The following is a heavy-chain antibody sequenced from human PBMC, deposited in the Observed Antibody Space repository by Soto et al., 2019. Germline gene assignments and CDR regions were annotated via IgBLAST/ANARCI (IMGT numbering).Heavy chain of an antibody. CDR1: GYTFIRYG. CDR3: ARGSYYDNTWGKLSHYGLDV. J-gene: IGHJ6*02. D-gene: IGHD3-16*01. V-gene: IGHV1-18*01. CDR2: ISPYNDYT. Sequence: QVQLAQSANEVKKPGASVRVSCKAAGYTFIRYGIAWVRQAPGQGLEWLGWISPYNDYTVYAQKFQGRVSMTADTSTRTVYMNLRGLKSDDTDVYYCARGSYYDNTWGKLSHYGLDVWGQGPSVSVSS.